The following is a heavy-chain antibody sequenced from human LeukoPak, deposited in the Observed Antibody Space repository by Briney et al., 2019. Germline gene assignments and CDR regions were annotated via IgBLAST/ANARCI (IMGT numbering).Heavy chain of an antibody. J-gene: IGHJ4*02. V-gene: IGHV4-38-2*02. CDR1: GYSISSSYY. D-gene: IGHD6-13*01. CDR2: IYYSGST. Sequence: SETLSLTCTVSGYSISSSYYWGWIRQPPGKGLEWIGSIYYSGSTYYNPSLKSRVTISVDTSKNQFSLKLSSVTAADTAVYYCATLSSSADYWGQGTLVTVSS. CDR3: ATLSSSADY.